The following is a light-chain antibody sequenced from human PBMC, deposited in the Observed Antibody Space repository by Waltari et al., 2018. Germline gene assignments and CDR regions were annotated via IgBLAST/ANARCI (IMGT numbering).Light chain of an antibody. J-gene: IGKJ1*01. CDR3: QQCNDWPRGT. CDR2: GAS. V-gene: IGKV3-15*01. CDR1: QSVNGY. Sequence: ETVMTQSPATLSVSPGERATLSCRASQSVNGYFAWYQQKPGQPPRLLIYGASTRAPGVPARFTGSGSQREFTLTISSLQSEDLGIYYCQQCNDWPRGTFGQGTKVEIK.